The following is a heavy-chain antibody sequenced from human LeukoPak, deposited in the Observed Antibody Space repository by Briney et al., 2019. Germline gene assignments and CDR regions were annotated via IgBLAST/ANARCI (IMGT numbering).Heavy chain of an antibody. V-gene: IGHV3-66*02. D-gene: IGHD6-19*01. CDR2: IYSGGST. CDR3: AGVLQSGCVDY. J-gene: IGHJ4*02. CDR1: GFTVSSNY. Sequence: GESLRLSCAASGFTVSSNYMSWVRQAPGKGLEWVSVIYSGGSTYYADSVKGRFTISRDNSKNTLYLQMNSLRAADTAVYYCAGVLQSGCVDYWGQGTLVTVSS.